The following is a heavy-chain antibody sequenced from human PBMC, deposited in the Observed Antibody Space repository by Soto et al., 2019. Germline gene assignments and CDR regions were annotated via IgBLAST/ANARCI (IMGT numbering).Heavy chain of an antibody. CDR2: ISSNSGSI. CDR1: GFTFENCA. V-gene: IGHV3-9*01. Sequence: EVQLVESGGGLVQPGRSLRLSCAASGFTFENCAMPWVRQAPGKGQEWVSGISSNSGSIGYADSVKGRFTISRDNAKSSLYLEMNSLRAEDTALYYCAKGVSTSWLRDGFDIWGQGTMVTASS. CDR3: AKGVSTSWLRDGFDI. J-gene: IGHJ3*02. D-gene: IGHD2-2*01.